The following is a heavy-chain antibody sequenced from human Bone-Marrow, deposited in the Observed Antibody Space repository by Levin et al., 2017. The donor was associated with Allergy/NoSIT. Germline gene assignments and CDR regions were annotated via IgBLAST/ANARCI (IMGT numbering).Heavy chain of an antibody. CDR3: ASGGINGWFCEPTGCSYYLDF. J-gene: IGHJ4*02. CDR2: ISEHGSNK. CDR1: GFTFDDYA. V-gene: IGHV3-30-3*01. D-gene: IGHD3-10*01. Sequence: GESLKISCAASGFTFDDYAMHWVRQTPGKGLEWVAVISEHGSNKYYADSVKGRSTVSRDNSKNTLYLPIDSLRPDDTAVYYCASGGINGWFCEPTGCSYYLDFRGQGNRATVYS.